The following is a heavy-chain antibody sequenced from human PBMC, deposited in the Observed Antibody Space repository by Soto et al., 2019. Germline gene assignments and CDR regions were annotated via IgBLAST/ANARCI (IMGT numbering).Heavy chain of an antibody. J-gene: IGHJ4*02. CDR2: INLRGGTT. D-gene: IGHD4-17*01. V-gene: IGHV1-46*02. CDR1: GYNFNQYY. Sequence: QVQLMQSGAEVRKPGASVRLSCETSGYNFNQYYIHWCRQAPGQGLGWRGIINLRGGTTEYAHKFRGRVTVTGDTSTRTAYMELRSLRSDDTAIYFCARGPDDSDVPRWDYWGQGTLVTVSS. CDR3: ARGPDDSDVPRWDY.